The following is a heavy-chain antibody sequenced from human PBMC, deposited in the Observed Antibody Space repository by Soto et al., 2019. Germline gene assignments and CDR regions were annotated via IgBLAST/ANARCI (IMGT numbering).Heavy chain of an antibody. V-gene: IGHV1-3*01. CDR3: ARDGYESGGSSLVGNWFDP. J-gene: IGHJ5*02. CDR2: INAGNGNT. CDR1: GYTFTSYG. Sequence: ASVKVSCKASGYTFTSYGISWVRQAPGQGLEWMGWINAGNGNTKYSQKFQGRVTITRDTSASTAYMELSSLRSEDTAVYYCARDGYESGGSSLVGNWFDPWGQGTLVTVSS. D-gene: IGHD2-15*01.